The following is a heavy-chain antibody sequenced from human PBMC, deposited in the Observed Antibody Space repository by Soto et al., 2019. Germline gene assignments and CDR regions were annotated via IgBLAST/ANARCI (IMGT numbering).Heavy chain of an antibody. J-gene: IGHJ6*02. CDR1: GFTFSSYG. V-gene: IGHV3-48*01. CDR2: IDKSGTSR. CDR3: ARSRDYHYGMDV. Sequence: PGGSLRLSCVGSGFTFSSYGMNWVRQSPGKGLEWLSSIDKSGTSRYYADSVKGRFTISRDNSKNTLYLQMNSLRAEDTAVYYCARSRDYHYGMDVWGQGTTVTVSS.